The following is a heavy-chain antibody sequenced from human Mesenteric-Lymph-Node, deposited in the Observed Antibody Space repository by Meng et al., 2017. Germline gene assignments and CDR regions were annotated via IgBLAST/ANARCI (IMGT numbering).Heavy chain of an antibody. Sequence: SETLSLTCTVSGGSISSYYWSWIRQSPGKGLEWIAFIYYSGITYYNPSLKSRVTISVDTSNNQVSLQLTSVTAADTAVYYCARDYGDFHGYYYYYGMDVWGQGTTVTVSS. D-gene: IGHD4-17*01. CDR1: GGSISSYY. V-gene: IGHV4-59*01. CDR3: ARDYGDFHGYYYYYGMDV. J-gene: IGHJ6*02. CDR2: IYYSGIT.